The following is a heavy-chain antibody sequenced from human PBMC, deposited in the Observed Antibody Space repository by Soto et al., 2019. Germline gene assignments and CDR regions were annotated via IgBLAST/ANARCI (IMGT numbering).Heavy chain of an antibody. V-gene: IGHV4-30-2*01. D-gene: IGHD3-22*01. CDR1: GGSISSGSYS. CDR2: IYHSGST. J-gene: IGHJ4*02. Sequence: LSLTCAVSGGSISSGSYSWTWIRQPPGKGLEWIGYIYHSGSTYYNLSLKSRVTISVDRSKNQFSLKLSSVTAADTAVYYCARGYYDSSAYTPSYYFDYWGQGTLVTVSS. CDR3: ARGYYDSSAYTPSYYFDY.